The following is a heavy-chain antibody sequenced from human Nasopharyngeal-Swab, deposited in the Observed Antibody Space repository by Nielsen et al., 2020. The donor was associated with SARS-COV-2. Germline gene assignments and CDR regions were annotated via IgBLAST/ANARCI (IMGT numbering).Heavy chain of an antibody. CDR2: IKQDGSEK. CDR3: AREGGDQVRGVIIGYYYYYGMDV. Sequence: GESLIISCAASGFTFSSYWMSWVRQAPGKGLEWVANIKQDGSEKYYVDSVKGRFTITRDNAKNSLYLQINSLIPEDTAVCYCAREGGDQVRGVIIGYYYYYGMDVWGQGTTVTVSS. V-gene: IGHV3-7*01. J-gene: IGHJ6*02. D-gene: IGHD3-10*01. CDR1: GFTFSSYW.